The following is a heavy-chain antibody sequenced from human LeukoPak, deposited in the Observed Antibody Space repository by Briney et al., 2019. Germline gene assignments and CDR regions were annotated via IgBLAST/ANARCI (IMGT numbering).Heavy chain of an antibody. CDR1: GFTFSSYS. CDR3: AKDSLRPRRLSDAFDV. CDR2: ISSSSSYI. J-gene: IGHJ3*01. D-gene: IGHD3-16*02. Sequence: GGSLRLSCAASGFTFSSYSMNWGRQAPARGLEWVSSISSSSSYIYYAYSVKDRFTISRDNAKNSLYLQTNSLGADDSAVYYCAKDSLRPRRLSDAFDVWGQGTMVTVSS. V-gene: IGHV3-21*01.